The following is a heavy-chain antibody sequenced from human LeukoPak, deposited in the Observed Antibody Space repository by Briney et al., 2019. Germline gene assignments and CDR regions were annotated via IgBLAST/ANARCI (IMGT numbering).Heavy chain of an antibody. CDR3: ARGFGGYCSSTSCLVTIDY. V-gene: IGHV3-21*01. Sequence: GGSLRLSCAASGFTFSSYTMNWVRQAPGKGPEWVSSIRSTRTYICYADSLKGRFTISRDNAKNSVYLQMDSLRAEDTAVYYCARGFGGYCSSTSCLVTIDYWGQGTPVTVSS. CDR2: IRSTRTYI. J-gene: IGHJ4*02. D-gene: IGHD2-2*01. CDR1: GFTFSSYT.